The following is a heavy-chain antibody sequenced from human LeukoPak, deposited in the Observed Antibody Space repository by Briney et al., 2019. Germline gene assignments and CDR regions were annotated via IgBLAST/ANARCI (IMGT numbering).Heavy chain of an antibody. CDR1: GYSFTSYW. J-gene: IGHJ4*02. Sequence: GESLRISCKGSGYSFTSYWISWVRQMPGKGLEWMGRIDPSDSYTNYSPSFQGHVTISADKSISTAYLQWSSLKASDTAMYYCARVPPSVDTAMAFDYWGQGTLVTASS. CDR3: ARVPPSVDTAMAFDY. V-gene: IGHV5-10-1*01. CDR2: IDPSDSYT. D-gene: IGHD5-18*01.